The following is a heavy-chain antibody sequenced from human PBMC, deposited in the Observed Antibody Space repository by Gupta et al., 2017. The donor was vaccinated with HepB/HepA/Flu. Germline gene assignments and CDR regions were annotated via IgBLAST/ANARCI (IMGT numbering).Heavy chain of an antibody. D-gene: IGHD1-26*01. V-gene: IGHV3-48*02. Sequence: EVQLVESGGGLVQPGGSLRLSCAASGFTFSSYSMNWVRQAPGKGLEWVSYISSSSSTIYYADSVKGRVTISRDNAKNSLYRQMNSLRDEETAVYDCARDLKDSGSYFVLGSCDYGGQGTLVTVSS. CDR1: GFTFSSYS. J-gene: IGHJ4*02. CDR2: ISSSSSTI. CDR3: ARDLKDSGSYFVLGSCDY.